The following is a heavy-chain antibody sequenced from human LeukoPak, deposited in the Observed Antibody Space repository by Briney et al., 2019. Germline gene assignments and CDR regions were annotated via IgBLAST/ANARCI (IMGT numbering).Heavy chain of an antibody. Sequence: SQTLSLTCAVSGGSISSGGYSWSWIRQPPGKGLEWIGYIYHSGSTYYNPSLKSRVTISVDTSKNQFSLKLSSVTAADTAVYYCARQEGEYCSSTSCYSYYYYYMDVWGKGTTVTVSS. CDR2: IYHSGST. V-gene: IGHV4-30-2*03. CDR3: ARQEGEYCSSTSCYSYYYYYMDV. D-gene: IGHD2-2*02. J-gene: IGHJ6*03. CDR1: GGSISSGGYS.